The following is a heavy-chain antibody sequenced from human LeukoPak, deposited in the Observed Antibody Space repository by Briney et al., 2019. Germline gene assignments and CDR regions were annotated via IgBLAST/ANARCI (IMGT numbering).Heavy chain of an antibody. CDR1: GGSVSSGGYY. CDR2: IYYSGST. V-gene: IGHV4-31*03. J-gene: IGHJ4*02. CDR3: ARDGRLDYFDY. Sequence: NPSQTLSLTCTVSGGSVSSGGYYWSWIRQHPGKGLEWIGYIYYSGSTYYNPSLKSRVTISVDTSKNQFSLKLSSVTAADTAVYYCARDGRLDYFDYWGQGTLVTVSS.